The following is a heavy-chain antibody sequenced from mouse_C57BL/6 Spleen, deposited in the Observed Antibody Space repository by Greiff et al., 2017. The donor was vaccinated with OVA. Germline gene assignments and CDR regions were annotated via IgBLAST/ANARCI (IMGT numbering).Heavy chain of an antibody. CDR1: GYTFTSYG. V-gene: IGHV1-81*01. J-gene: IGHJ2*01. CDR2: IYPRSGNT. Sequence: VQLQQSGAELARPGASVKLSCKASGYTFTSYGISWVKQRTGQGLEWIGEIYPRSGNTYYNEKFKGKATLTADKSSSTAYMELRSLTSEDSAVYFCARSGTTVEAPYYFDYWGQGTTLTVSS. CDR3: ARSGTTVEAPYYFDY. D-gene: IGHD1-1*01.